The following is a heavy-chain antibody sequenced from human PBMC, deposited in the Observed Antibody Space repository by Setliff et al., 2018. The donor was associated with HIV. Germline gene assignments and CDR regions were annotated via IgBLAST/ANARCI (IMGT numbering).Heavy chain of an antibody. Sequence: LSLTCNVSGVSITSYYWSWIRQSPGKGLEYIGYIYSNGGTNYNPSLKSRVRISVDTSKNQFSLRLSSVTVADTAVYYCARGGYNTGQGDYWDQGTLVTVSS. CDR2: IYSNGGT. J-gene: IGHJ4*02. V-gene: IGHV4-59*12. D-gene: IGHD6-19*01. CDR1: GVSITSYY. CDR3: ARGGYNTGQGDY.